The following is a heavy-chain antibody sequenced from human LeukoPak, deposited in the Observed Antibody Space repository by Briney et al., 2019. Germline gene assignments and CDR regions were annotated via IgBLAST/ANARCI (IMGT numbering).Heavy chain of an antibody. CDR1: GYTFTSYY. J-gene: IGHJ3*02. CDR2: INPSGGST. V-gene: IGHV1-46*01. Sequence: ASVKVSCKASGYTFTSYYMHWVRQAPGQGLEWMGIINPSGGSTSYAQKFQGRVTMTRDMSTSTVYMELSSLRSEDTAVYYCARDRNGWFGELDAFDIWGQGTMVTVSS. CDR3: ARDRNGWFGELDAFDI. D-gene: IGHD3-10*01.